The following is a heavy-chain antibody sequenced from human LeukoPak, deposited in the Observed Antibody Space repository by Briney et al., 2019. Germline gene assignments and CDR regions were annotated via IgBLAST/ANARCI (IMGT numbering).Heavy chain of an antibody. Sequence: GGSLRLSCAGSGFTLSGSVIHWVRQAAGKGLEWVGRIRSKRNNYATAYAASVKGRFTISRDDSKNTVYLHMDSLKTEDTALYYCSRLEDTSPIEVALDIWGQGTVVTVSS. V-gene: IGHV3-73*01. CDR1: GFTLSGSV. CDR2: IRSKRNNYAT. CDR3: SRLEDTSPIEVALDI. D-gene: IGHD2-2*01. J-gene: IGHJ3*02.